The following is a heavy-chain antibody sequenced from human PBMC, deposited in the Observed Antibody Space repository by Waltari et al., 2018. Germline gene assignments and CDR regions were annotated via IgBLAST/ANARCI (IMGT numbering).Heavy chain of an antibody. CDR1: GGSFSGYY. Sequence: QVQLQQWGAGLLKPSETLSLTCAVSGGSFSGYYWCWFRQPPGKGLEWIGEINHRGSTNYNPSLKSRVTISVDTSKNQFSLKLSSVTAADTAVYYCARGVVPAAIMARYFDYWGQGTLVTVSS. CDR2: INHRGST. D-gene: IGHD2-2*02. V-gene: IGHV4-34*01. J-gene: IGHJ4*02. CDR3: ARGVVPAAIMARYFDY.